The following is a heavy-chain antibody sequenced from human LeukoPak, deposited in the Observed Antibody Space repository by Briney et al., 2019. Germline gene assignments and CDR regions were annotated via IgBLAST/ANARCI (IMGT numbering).Heavy chain of an antibody. V-gene: IGHV3-23*01. J-gene: IGHJ3*02. Sequence: GGSLRLSCAASGFTCSTYVMSWVRQAPGKGLEWLSLILHNGDSTYYADSVKGRFTISRDNSKNTLYLQMNSLRAEDTAIYYCARLSSFAFDIWGQGTMVTVSS. CDR3: ARLSSFAFDI. CDR1: GFTCSTYV. CDR2: ILHNGDST. D-gene: IGHD3-16*02.